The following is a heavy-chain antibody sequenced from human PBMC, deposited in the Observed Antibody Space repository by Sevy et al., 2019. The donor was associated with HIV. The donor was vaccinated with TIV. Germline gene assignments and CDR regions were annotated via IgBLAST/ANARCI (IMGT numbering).Heavy chain of an antibody. CDR2: IIPVFGSA. D-gene: IGHD5-12*01. V-gene: IGHV1-69*13. Sequence: ASVKVSCKASGDTFGNYAIAWVRQAPGQGLEWVGGIIPVFGSANCAQKFQDRVTITADVSTSTAYMELRRLRSEDTAVYYCARSNPDGYNYSYYYGMDVWGQGTTVTVSS. J-gene: IGHJ6*02. CDR1: GDTFGNYA. CDR3: ARSNPDGYNYSYYYGMDV.